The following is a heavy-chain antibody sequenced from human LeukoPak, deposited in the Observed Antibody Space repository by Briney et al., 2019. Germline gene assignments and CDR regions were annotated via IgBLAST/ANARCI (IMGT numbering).Heavy chain of an antibody. CDR2: ITASGTAM. D-gene: IGHD1-26*01. V-gene: IGHV3-48*02. CDR1: GFTFSSYS. J-gene: IGHJ4*02. CDR3: ASSGSYRFDY. Sequence: HPGGSLRLSCAASGFTFSSYSMNSVRQAPGKGLEWVSHITASGTAMFYADSVKGRFTISRDNAKNSLYLQMNSLRDKDTAVYYCASSGSYRFDYWGQGTLVTVSS.